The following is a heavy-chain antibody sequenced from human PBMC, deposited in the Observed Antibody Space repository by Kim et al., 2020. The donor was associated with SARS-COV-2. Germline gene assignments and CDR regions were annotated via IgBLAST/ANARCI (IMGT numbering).Heavy chain of an antibody. J-gene: IGHJ4*02. CDR3: ARRSRSGSILDY. D-gene: IGHD6-13*01. V-gene: IGHV5-10-1*01. Sequence: NYSPSFQGHVTISADKSISTAYLQWSSLKASDTAMYYCARRSRSGSILDYWGQGTLVTVSS.